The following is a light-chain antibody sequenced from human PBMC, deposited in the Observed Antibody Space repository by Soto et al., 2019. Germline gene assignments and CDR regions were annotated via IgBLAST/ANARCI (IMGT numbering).Light chain of an antibody. J-gene: IGKJ3*01. V-gene: IGKV3-15*01. CDR3: QEYNNWPRFT. CDR1: QSVNNN. Sequence: EKVMMQSPAILSVSPGERATLSCRASQSVNNNVAWYQQKHGQAPRLLVYGASTRTTDVPARFSGSGSGTEFTLTISSLQSEDFAVYYCQEYNNWPRFTFGPGTKVDIK. CDR2: GAS.